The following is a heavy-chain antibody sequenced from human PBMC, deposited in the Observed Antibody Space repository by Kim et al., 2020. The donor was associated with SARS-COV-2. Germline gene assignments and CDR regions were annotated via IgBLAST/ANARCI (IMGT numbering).Heavy chain of an antibody. D-gene: IGHD2-2*01. Sequence: YADSVRGRFSRSRDNAKNSLYLQMTSLRAEEPAVYYCARDLYAPAADCWGQGSLFTVSS. CDR3: ARDLYAPAADC. V-gene: IGHV3-11*01. J-gene: IGHJ4*02.